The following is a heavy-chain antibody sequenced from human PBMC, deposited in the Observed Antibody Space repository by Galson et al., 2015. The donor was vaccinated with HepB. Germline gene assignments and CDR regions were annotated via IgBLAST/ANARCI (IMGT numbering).Heavy chain of an antibody. Sequence: SLRLSCAVSGFTFSSYAMSWVRQAPGKGLEWVSAISGSGGSTYYADSVKGRFTISRDNSKNTLYLQMNSLRAEDTAVYYCAKRRRGYCSGGSCYSGWAFDIWGQGTMVTVSS. CDR3: AKRRRGYCSGGSCYSGWAFDI. V-gene: IGHV3-23*01. J-gene: IGHJ3*02. CDR2: ISGSGGST. D-gene: IGHD2-15*01. CDR1: GFTFSSYA.